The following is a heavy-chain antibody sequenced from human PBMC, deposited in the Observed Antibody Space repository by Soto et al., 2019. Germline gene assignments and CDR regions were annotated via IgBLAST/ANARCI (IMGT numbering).Heavy chain of an antibody. CDR3: ARTHYGHYNYYYYYGMDV. V-gene: IGHV4-61*01. Sequence: ETLSLTCTVSGGSVSSGSYYWSWIRQPPGKGLEWIGYIYYSGSTNYNPSLKSRVTISVDTSKNQFSLKLSSVTAADTAAYYCARTHYGHYNYYYYYGMDVWGQGTTVTVSS. CDR2: IYYSGST. D-gene: IGHD4-17*01. CDR1: GGSVSSGSYY. J-gene: IGHJ6*02.